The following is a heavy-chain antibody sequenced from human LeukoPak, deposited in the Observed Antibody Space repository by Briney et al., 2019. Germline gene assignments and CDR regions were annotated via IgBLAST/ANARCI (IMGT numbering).Heavy chain of an antibody. Sequence: SQTLSLTCAISVDSVCSNSAAWNWIRQSPSRGLEWLGRTYYRSKWYTDCAVSVKSRITINPDTSKNQFSLQLNSVTPEDTAVYYCARTIAVAGTGYDYWGQGTLVTVSS. J-gene: IGHJ4*02. D-gene: IGHD6-19*01. CDR3: ARTIAVAGTGYDY. V-gene: IGHV6-1*01. CDR1: VDSVCSNSAA. CDR2: TYYRSKWYT.